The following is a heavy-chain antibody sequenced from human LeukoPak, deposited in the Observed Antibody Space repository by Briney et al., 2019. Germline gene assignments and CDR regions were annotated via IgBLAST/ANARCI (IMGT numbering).Heavy chain of an antibody. CDR1: GFTFNSYS. J-gene: IGHJ4*02. Sequence: PGGSLRLSCAASGFTFNSYSMNWVRQAPGKGLEWVSYISSSSSTIYYADSVKGRFTISRDNAKNSLYLQMNSLKTEDTAVYYCTTNHGSYLGFDYWGQGTLVTVSS. CDR3: TTNHGSYLGFDY. D-gene: IGHD1-26*01. V-gene: IGHV3-48*01. CDR2: ISSSSSTI.